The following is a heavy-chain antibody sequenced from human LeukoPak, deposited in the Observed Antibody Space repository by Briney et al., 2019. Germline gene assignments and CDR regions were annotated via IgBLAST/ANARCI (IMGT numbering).Heavy chain of an antibody. D-gene: IGHD2-8*01. V-gene: IGHV1-69*13. CDR2: IIPIFGTA. CDR3: ARGRSNPLVLMVYAYSPFDY. J-gene: IGHJ4*02. Sequence: ASVKVSCKASGGTFSSYAISWVRQAPGQGLEWMGGIIPIFGTANYAQKFQGRVTITADESTSTAYMELSSLRSEDTAVYYCARGRSNPLVLMVYAYSPFDYWGQGTLVTVSS. CDR1: GGTFSSYA.